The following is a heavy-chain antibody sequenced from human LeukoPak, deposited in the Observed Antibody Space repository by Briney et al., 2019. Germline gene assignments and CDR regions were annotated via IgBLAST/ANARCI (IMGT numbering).Heavy chain of an antibody. V-gene: IGHV1-2*02. CDR2: ISPNSGDT. Sequence: GASVKVSCKASGYTFIGHYMHWVRQAPGQGLEWMGGISPNSGDTDYAQRFQGRVSMTRDTSISTAYMELSRRRSDDTAVYCCARAAIAVAGDYHYHYMDVWGKGTTVTVSS. CDR3: ARAAIAVAGDYHYHYMDV. J-gene: IGHJ6*03. CDR1: GYTFIGHY. D-gene: IGHD6-19*01.